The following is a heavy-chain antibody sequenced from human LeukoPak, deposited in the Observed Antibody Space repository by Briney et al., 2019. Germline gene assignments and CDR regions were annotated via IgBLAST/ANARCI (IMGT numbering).Heavy chain of an antibody. CDR2: INPSGGIT. J-gene: IGHJ5*02. D-gene: IGHD3-9*01. CDR1: GYTFTSYY. CDR3: ARAGGGTVLRYFDWLSDNWFDP. V-gene: IGHV1-46*01. Sequence: ASGWGSCRASGYTFTSYYMHWVRQAPGQGLEWMGIINPSGGITSYAQKFQGRVTMTRDMSTSTVYMELSSLRSEDTAVYYCARAGGGTVLRYFDWLSDNWFDPWGQGTLVTVSS.